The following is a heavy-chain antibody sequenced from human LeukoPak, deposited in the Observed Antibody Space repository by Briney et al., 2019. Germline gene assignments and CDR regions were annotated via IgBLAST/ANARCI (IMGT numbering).Heavy chain of an antibody. V-gene: IGHV3-7*01. Sequence: GGSLRLSCAASGFTFSSYAMAWVRQAPGKGLEWVANIKQDGSEKYYVDPVKGRFTISRDNAKNSLYLQMNSLRAEDTAVYYCARERDLDAFDIWGQGTMVTVSS. J-gene: IGHJ3*02. CDR3: ARERDLDAFDI. CDR2: IKQDGSEK. CDR1: GFTFSSYA.